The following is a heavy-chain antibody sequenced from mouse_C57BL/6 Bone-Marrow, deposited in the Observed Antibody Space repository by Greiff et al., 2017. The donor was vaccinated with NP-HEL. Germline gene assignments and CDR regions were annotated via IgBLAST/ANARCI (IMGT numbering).Heavy chain of an antibody. Sequence: QVQLQQPGAELVKPGASVKMSCKASGYNFTSYWITWVKQRPGQGLEWIGDIYPGRGSTNYNEKFKSKATLPVDTSSSTAYMERSSLTSEDSAVYYGARESPANWVVDYWGQGTTLTVSS. J-gene: IGHJ2*01. CDR1: GYNFTSYW. D-gene: IGHD4-1*01. CDR3: ARESPANWVVDY. V-gene: IGHV1-55*01. CDR2: IYPGRGST.